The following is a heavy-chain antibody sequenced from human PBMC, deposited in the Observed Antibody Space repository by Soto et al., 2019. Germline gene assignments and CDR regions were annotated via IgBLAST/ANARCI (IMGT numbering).Heavy chain of an antibody. Sequence: GESLKISCVGSGFSFSRYTVGWVRQVPWKGLEWMGVIHPGDSDTIYSPSFQGQVTISAAKSISTAYLQWSSLKASDTAMYYCTLSYGDSYYYYYGMDVWGQGTTVTVCS. J-gene: IGHJ6*01. CDR2: IHPGDSDT. V-gene: IGHV5-51*01. CDR3: TLSYGDSYYYYYGMDV. D-gene: IGHD4-17*01. CDR1: GFSFSRYT.